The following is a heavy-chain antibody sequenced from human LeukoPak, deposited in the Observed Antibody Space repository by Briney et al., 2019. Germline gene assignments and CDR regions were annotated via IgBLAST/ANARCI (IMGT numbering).Heavy chain of an antibody. CDR1: GYSISSGYY. CDR3: ARERTFDYGDYDGWFDP. CDR2: IYHSGST. D-gene: IGHD4-17*01. Sequence: PSETLSLTCTVSGYSISSGYYWGWIRQPPGKGLEWIGSIYHSGSTYYNPSLKSRVTISVDTSKNQFSLKLSSVTAADTAVYYCARERTFDYGDYDGWFDPWGQGTLVTVSS. J-gene: IGHJ5*02. V-gene: IGHV4-38-2*02.